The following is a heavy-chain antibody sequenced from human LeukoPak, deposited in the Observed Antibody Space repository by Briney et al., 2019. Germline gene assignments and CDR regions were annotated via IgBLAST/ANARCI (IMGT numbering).Heavy chain of an antibody. J-gene: IGHJ3*02. CDR2: ITHSGRSI. V-gene: IGHV3-48*03. CDR3: ARIQGRLSTIVVVNITEDDAFDI. CDR1: GFTFSYYE. Sequence: GGSLRLSCAASGFTFSYYEMNWVRQTPGKGLEWVSYITHSGRSIYYAASVKGRCTIPRDNAKNSLYLQLNSLRDEDAAVYYCARIQGRLSTIVVVNITEDDAFDIWGQGAMVSVSS. D-gene: IGHD3-22*01.